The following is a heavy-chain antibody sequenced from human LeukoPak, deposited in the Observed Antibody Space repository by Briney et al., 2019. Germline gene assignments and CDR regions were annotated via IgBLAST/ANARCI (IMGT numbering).Heavy chain of an antibody. Sequence: SETLSLTCAVYGGSFSGYYWSWIRQPPGKGLEWIGYIYTSGSTNYNPSLKSRVTISVDTSKNQFSLKLSSVTAADTAVYYCARHVLEYYDFWSGSPNWFDPWGQGTLVTVSS. CDR2: IYTSGST. J-gene: IGHJ5*02. CDR1: GGSFSGYY. CDR3: ARHVLEYYDFWSGSPNWFDP. D-gene: IGHD3-3*01. V-gene: IGHV4-4*09.